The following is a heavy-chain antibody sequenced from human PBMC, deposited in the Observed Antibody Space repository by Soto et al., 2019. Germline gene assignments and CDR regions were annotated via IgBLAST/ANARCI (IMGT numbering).Heavy chain of an antibody. D-gene: IGHD1-26*01. Sequence: SETLSLTCAVYGGSFSGYYWSWIRQPPGKGLEWIGEINHSGSTNYNPSLKSRVTISVDTSKNQFSLKLSSVTAADTAVYYCARERELLGYYYYAMDVWGQGTTVTVSS. CDR1: GGSFSGYY. J-gene: IGHJ6*02. CDR3: ARERELLGYYYYAMDV. CDR2: INHSGST. V-gene: IGHV4-34*01.